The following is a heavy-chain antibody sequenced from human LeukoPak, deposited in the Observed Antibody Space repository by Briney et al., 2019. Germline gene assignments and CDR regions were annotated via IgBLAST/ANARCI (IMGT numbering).Heavy chain of an antibody. CDR1: GFSFSAYW. J-gene: IGHJ4*02. Sequence: GGSLRLSYAASGFSFSAYWMNWFRQAPGKGLEWVAIIKQDGSVKKYVDSVKGRFTISRDNAKTSLYLEMMSLRVEDTAIYYCAGGRGWLTTDWGQGTLVTVSS. D-gene: IGHD6-19*01. CDR3: AGGRGWLTTD. V-gene: IGHV3-7*01. CDR2: IKQDGSVK.